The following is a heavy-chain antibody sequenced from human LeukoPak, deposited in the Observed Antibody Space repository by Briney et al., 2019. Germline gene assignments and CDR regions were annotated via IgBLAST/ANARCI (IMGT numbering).Heavy chain of an antibody. CDR1: GYTFTSYG. V-gene: IGHV1-18*01. CDR3: ARIPHDYGSGSDRWFDP. CDR2: ISAYNGNT. J-gene: IGHJ5*02. D-gene: IGHD3-10*01. Sequence: ASVKVSCKASGYTFTSYGISWVRQAPGQGLEWMGWISAYNGNTNYAQKLQGRVTMTTDTSTSTAYMELRSLRSDDTAVYYCARIPHDYGSGSDRWFDPWGQGTLVTVSS.